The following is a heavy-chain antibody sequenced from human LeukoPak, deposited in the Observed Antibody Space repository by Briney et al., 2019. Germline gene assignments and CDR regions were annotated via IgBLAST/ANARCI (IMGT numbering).Heavy chain of an antibody. D-gene: IGHD3-10*01. V-gene: IGHV4-39*07. Sequence: SETLSLTCTVSGGSISSSSYYWGWIRQPPGKGLEWIGSIYYSGSTYYNPSLKSRVTISVDTSKNQFSLKLSSVTAADTAVYYCARGVKEVRGVSPYYFDYWGQGTLVTVSS. CDR1: GGSISSSSYY. CDR3: ARGVKEVRGVSPYYFDY. CDR2: IYYSGST. J-gene: IGHJ4*02.